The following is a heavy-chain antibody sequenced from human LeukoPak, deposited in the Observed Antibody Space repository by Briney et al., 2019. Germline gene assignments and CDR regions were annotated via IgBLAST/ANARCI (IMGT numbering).Heavy chain of an antibody. CDR3: ARTGYYDSSGYSDY. D-gene: IGHD3-22*01. J-gene: IGHJ4*02. Sequence: GSSVKVSCKASGGTFSSYAISWVRQAPGQGLEWMGRIIPILGIANYAQKLQGRVTMTTDTSTSTAYMELRSLRSDDTAVYYCARTGYYDSSGYSDYWGQGTLVTVSS. V-gene: IGHV1-69*04. CDR2: IIPILGIA. CDR1: GGTFSSYA.